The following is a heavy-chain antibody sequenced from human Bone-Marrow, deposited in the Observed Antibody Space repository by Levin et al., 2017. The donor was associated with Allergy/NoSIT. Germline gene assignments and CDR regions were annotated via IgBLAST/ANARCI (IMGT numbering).Heavy chain of an antibody. CDR2: ISGSGDTK. J-gene: IGHJ4*02. D-gene: IGHD5-24*01. CDR3: ARDPRWIIPKTDYFDY. Sequence: GGSLRLSCAASGFNFSDHFMGWLRQPPGKGLEWLAYISGSGDTKYYADSVKGRFTISRDNARNSLTLQMDSLRAEDTAVYYCARDPRWIIPKTDYFDYWGQGTLVTVSS. V-gene: IGHV3-11*01. CDR1: GFNFSDHF.